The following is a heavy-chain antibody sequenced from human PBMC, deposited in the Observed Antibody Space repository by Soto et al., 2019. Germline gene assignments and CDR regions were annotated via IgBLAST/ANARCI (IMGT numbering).Heavy chain of an antibody. D-gene: IGHD1-26*01. V-gene: IGHV1-2*02. CDR2: INPNSGGT. J-gene: IGHJ3*02. CDR3: AGQGIVENTHDGFEI. Sequence: QEQLVQSGAEVKKPGASVKVSCKASGYTFTGYYLHWVRQAPGQGLEWIGWINPNSGGTEFAQKFRGRVTMDRDTSTSTAYMELSRLTSDDTAVYYCAGQGIVENTHDGFEIWGQGTMVTVSS. CDR1: GYTFTGYY.